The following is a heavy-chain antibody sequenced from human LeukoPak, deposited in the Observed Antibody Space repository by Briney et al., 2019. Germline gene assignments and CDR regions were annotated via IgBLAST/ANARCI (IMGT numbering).Heavy chain of an antibody. J-gene: IGHJ2*01. Sequence: PGGSLRLSCAASGFTFSSYWMHWVRQAPGKGLVWVSRINSDGSSTSYADSVKGRFTISSDNAKNTLYLQMNSLRAEDTAVYYCARAGTRDWYFDLWGRGTLVTVSS. CDR1: GFTFSSYW. D-gene: IGHD1-1*01. V-gene: IGHV3-74*01. CDR3: ARAGTRDWYFDL. CDR2: INSDGSST.